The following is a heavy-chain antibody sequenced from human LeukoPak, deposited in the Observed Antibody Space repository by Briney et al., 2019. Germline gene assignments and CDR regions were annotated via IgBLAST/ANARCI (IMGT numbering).Heavy chain of an antibody. V-gene: IGHV3-7*03. J-gene: IGHJ5*02. CDR3: ARDRRGP. CDR2: IKQDGSEK. CDR1: GFTFSSNA. D-gene: IGHD3-10*01. Sequence: GGSLRLSCAASGFTFSSNAMSWVRQAPGKGLEWVANIKQDGSEKYYVDSVKGRFTISRDNAKNSLYLQMNSLRAEDTAVYYCARDRRGPWGQGTLVTVSS.